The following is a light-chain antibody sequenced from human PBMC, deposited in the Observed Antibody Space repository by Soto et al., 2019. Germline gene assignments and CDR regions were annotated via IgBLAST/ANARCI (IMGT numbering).Light chain of an antibody. J-gene: IGKJ1*01. CDR2: GAS. CDR3: QQYNNWWT. CDR1: QSVSNN. V-gene: IGKV3-15*01. Sequence: EIVMTQSPATLSVSPGERATLSCRASQSVSNNLAWYQKKPGQAPRLLIYGASTRATGIPARFSGSGSGTEYTLAINSLQSEDFAVYYCQQYNNWWTFGQGTRVEIK.